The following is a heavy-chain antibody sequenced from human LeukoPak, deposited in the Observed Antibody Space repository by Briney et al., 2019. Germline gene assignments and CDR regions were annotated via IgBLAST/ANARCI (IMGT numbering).Heavy chain of an antibody. V-gene: IGHV4-30-4*01. D-gene: IGHD6-13*01. J-gene: IGHJ4*02. CDR2: IYYSGST. CDR3: ARRVHSSSWSSYFDY. Sequence: PSETLSLTCTVSGGSIRSGDYYWSWIRQPPGKGLEWIGYIYYSGSTYYNPSLKSRVTISVDTSKNQFSLKLSSVTAADTAVYYCARRVHSSSWSSYFDYWGQETLVTVSS. CDR1: GGSIRSGDYY.